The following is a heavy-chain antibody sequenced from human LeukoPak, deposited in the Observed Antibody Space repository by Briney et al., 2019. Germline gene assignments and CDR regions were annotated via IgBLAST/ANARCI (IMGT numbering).Heavy chain of an antibody. Sequence: SETLSLTCTVSGGSISSGGYYWSWIRQHPGKGLEWIGYIYYSGSTYYNPSLKSRVTISVDTSKNQFSLKLSSVTAADTAVYYCARAIHGSALSFDYWGQGTLVTVSS. J-gene: IGHJ4*02. D-gene: IGHD5-24*01. CDR3: ARAIHGSALSFDY. CDR1: GGSISSGGYY. V-gene: IGHV4-31*03. CDR2: IYYSGST.